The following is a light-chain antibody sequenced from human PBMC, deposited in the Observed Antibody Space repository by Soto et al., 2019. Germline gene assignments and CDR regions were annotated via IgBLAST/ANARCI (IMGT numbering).Light chain of an antibody. CDR3: QQYNNWPPFT. CDR2: GSS. J-gene: IGKJ3*01. Sequence: EIVMTQSPATLSVSPGERATLSCRASESVSRNLAWYQQKPGQAPRLLIYGSSTRANGIPARFSGSGSGTEFTLTISSLQSEDFAVYYCQQYNNWPPFTFGPGTKVD. V-gene: IGKV3-15*01. CDR1: ESVSRN.